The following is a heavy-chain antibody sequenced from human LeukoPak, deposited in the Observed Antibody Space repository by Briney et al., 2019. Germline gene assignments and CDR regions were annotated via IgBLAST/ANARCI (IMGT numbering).Heavy chain of an antibody. CDR3: ARDRGRYYGSGSHP. Sequence: GGSLRLSCAASGFTFDDYGMSWVRQVPGKGLEWVSGINWNGGSTGYADSVKGRFTISRDNGKNILFLHMSGLRVEDMAFYYCARDRGRYYGSGSHPWGQGTLVTVSS. V-gene: IGHV3-20*04. CDR1: GFTFDDYG. J-gene: IGHJ5*02. CDR2: INWNGGST. D-gene: IGHD3-10*01.